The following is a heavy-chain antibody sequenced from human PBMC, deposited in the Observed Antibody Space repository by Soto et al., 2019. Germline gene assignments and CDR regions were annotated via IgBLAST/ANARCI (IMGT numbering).Heavy chain of an antibody. CDR3: AKDPAGNCYYEGLFDF. CDR2: ITGSGDYN. V-gene: IGHV3-23*01. Sequence: VQLLESGGGLVQPGGSLRLSCEDSGFTFSTFSMSWVRQSPGKGLEWVSAITGSGDYNYYADPVKGRFTLSRDNSKNTLYLHMNSLGVDDAAIYFCAKDPAGNCYYEGLFDFWGQGTLVTVSS. J-gene: IGHJ4*02. CDR1: GFTFSTFS. D-gene: IGHD3-22*01.